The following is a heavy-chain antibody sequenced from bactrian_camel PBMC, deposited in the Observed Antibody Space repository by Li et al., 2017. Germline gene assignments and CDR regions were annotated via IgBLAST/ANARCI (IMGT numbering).Heavy chain of an antibody. V-gene: IGHV3S54*01. Sequence: VQLVESGGGSVQAGGSLRLTCVASGALYSTHCMGWLRQAPGKEREAVAGISPGSVFTWYADSVKGRFTISRDNAKNTLYLQMNSLTTEDTARYYCATGPVGAYWGQGTQVTVS. CDR3: ATGPVGAY. CDR2: ISPGSVFT. J-gene: IGHJ4*01. CDR1: GALYSTHC.